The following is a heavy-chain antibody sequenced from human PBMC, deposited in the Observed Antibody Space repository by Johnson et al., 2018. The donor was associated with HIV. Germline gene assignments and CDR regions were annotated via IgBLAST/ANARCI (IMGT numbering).Heavy chain of an antibody. Sequence: QVQLVESGGGWVKPGGSLRLSCAASGFSFSDYYMSWIRQAPGKGLEWVSYISSSGSTIYYAESVKGRFTISRDNAKNSLYLQMNSLRAEDTALYYCARDTYSSDACDIWGQGTMVTVSS. CDR3: ARDTYSSDACDI. CDR2: ISSSGSTI. J-gene: IGHJ3*02. CDR1: GFSFSDYY. V-gene: IGHV3-11*01. D-gene: IGHD4-11*01.